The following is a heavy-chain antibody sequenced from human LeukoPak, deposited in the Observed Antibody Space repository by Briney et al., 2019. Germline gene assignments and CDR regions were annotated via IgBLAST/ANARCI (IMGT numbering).Heavy chain of an antibody. CDR3: AKDSGYDFSGWYFDL. Sequence: PGGSLRLSCAASGFTFDDYTMHWVRQAPGKGLEWVSLISWDGGSTYYADSVKGRFTISRDNRKTSLYLQMNSLRTEDTALYYCAKDSGYDFSGWYFDLWGRGTLVTVSS. D-gene: IGHD5-12*01. CDR1: GFTFDDYT. CDR2: ISWDGGST. J-gene: IGHJ2*01. V-gene: IGHV3-43*01.